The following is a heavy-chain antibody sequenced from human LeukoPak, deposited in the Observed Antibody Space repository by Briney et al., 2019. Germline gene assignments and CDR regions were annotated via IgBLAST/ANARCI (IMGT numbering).Heavy chain of an antibody. CDR3: ARDGTTIVGATIPFDY. Sequence: GASVKVSCKASGYTFTTYYIHWVRQAPGQGLEWMGWINPNSGGTKYAQKFQGRVTMTRDTSISTAYMELSSLRSDDTAVYHCARDGTTIVGATIPFDYWGQGALVTVSS. CDR2: INPNSGGT. J-gene: IGHJ4*02. V-gene: IGHV1-2*02. D-gene: IGHD1-26*01. CDR1: GYTFTTYY.